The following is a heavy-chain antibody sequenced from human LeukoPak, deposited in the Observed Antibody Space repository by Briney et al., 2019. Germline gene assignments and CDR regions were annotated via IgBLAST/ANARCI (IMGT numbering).Heavy chain of an antibody. Sequence: SETLSLTCTVSGGSISSYYWSWIRQPPGKGLEWIGYIYYSGSTNYNPSLKSRVTISVDTSKNQFSLKLSSVTAADTAVYYCARDDVASGGDGEFDPWGQGTLVTVSS. CDR1: GGSISSYY. D-gene: IGHD2-21*02. J-gene: IGHJ5*02. CDR3: ARDDVASGGDGEFDP. V-gene: IGHV4-59*12. CDR2: IYYSGST.